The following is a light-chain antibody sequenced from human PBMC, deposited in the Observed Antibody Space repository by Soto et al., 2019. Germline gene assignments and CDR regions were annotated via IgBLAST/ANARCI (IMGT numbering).Light chain of an antibody. CDR2: RDN. J-gene: IGLJ2*01. V-gene: IGLV1-47*01. CDR1: SSNIGSNY. Sequence: QPVLTQPPSASGTPGQTVTISCSGSSSNIGSNYVCWYQHLPGTAPKLLIYRDNQRPSGVPDRFSGSKSGTSASLTISGLRSEDEGDYNCAAWDDSLTVLFGGGTKVTVL. CDR3: AAWDDSLTVL.